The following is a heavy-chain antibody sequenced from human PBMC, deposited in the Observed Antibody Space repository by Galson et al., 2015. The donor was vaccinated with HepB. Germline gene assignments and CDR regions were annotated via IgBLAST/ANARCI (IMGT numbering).Heavy chain of an antibody. CDR2: IRYDGSNK. CDR3: AKDPGGYGYLIDY. CDR1: GFTFSSYG. V-gene: IGHV3-30*02. D-gene: IGHD5-18*01. Sequence: SLRLSCAASGFTFSSYGMHWVRQAPGKGLEWVAFIRYDGSNKYYADSVKGRFTISRDNSKNTLYLQMNSLRAEDTAVYYCAKDPGGYGYLIDYWGQGTLVTVAS. J-gene: IGHJ4*02.